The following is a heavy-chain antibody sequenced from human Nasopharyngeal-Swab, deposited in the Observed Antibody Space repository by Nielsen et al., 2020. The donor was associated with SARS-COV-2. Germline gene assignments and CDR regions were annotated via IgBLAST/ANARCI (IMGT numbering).Heavy chain of an antibody. CDR1: GFTFSSYS. D-gene: IGHD3-10*01. J-gene: IGHJ5*02. Sequence: GGSLRLSCAASGFTFSSYSMNWVRQAPGKGLEWVSAISGSGGSTYYADSVKGRFTISRDNSKNTLYLQMNSLRAEDTAVYYCAKHGLLWFGELSRWFDPWGQGTLVTVSS. V-gene: IGHV3-23*01. CDR3: AKHGLLWFGELSRWFDP. CDR2: ISGSGGST.